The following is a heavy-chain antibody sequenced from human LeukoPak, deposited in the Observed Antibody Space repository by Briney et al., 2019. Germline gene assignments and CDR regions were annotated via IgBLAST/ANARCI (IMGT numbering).Heavy chain of an antibody. CDR3: AREGALTVTKDAFDI. J-gene: IGHJ3*02. CDR2: ISSSGSTI. CDR1: GFTFSSYE. D-gene: IGHD4-17*01. V-gene: IGHV3-48*03. Sequence: PGGSLRLSCAASGFTFSSYETNWVRQAPGKGLEWVSYISSSGSTISYADSVKGRFTISRDNAKNSLYLQMNSLRAEDTAVYFCAREGALTVTKDAFDIWGQGTMVTVSS.